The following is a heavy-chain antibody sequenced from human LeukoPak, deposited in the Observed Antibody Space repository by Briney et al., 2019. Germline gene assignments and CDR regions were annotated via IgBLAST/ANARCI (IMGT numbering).Heavy chain of an antibody. CDR2: ISYSGST. Sequence: SDTLSLTCCVSGGSISSGIYQWGWIRQPPGKGLEWIGSISYSGSTYYNPSLKSRITISIDTSKSQFSLKLTSVTAAETAVYYCARDAVPGRLPTDYWGQGTLVTVSS. V-gene: IGHV4-39*07. CDR1: GGSISSGIYQ. CDR3: ARDAVPGRLPTDY. D-gene: IGHD6-19*01. J-gene: IGHJ4*02.